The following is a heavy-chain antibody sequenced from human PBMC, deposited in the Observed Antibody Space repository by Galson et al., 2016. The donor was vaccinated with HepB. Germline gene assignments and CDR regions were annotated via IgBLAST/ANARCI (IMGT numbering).Heavy chain of an antibody. J-gene: IGHJ3*01. V-gene: IGHV4-4*02. D-gene: IGHD6-19*01. CDR2: SYHSGIT. CDR1: SGSITSDYW. Sequence: SETLSLTCVVSSGSITSDYWWTWVRQPPGKGLEWIGESYHSGITNFSPSLKSRVTISIDKSKDQFSLRLTSVTAADTAVYYCAKTDHTSGWGRAFEVWGQGTKVIVAS. CDR3: AKTDHTSGWGRAFEV.